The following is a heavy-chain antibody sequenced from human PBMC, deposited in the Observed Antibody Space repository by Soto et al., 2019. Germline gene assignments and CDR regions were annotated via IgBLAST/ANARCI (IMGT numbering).Heavy chain of an antibody. J-gene: IGHJ4*02. V-gene: IGHV4-39*01. CDR1: GDSINSDHYY. CDR2: IYYRGNT. CDR3: ARLEGLATISYYFDY. Sequence: QLQLQESGPGLVKPSETLSLTCSVSGDSINSDHYYWGWIRQPPGKGLEWIGSIYYRGNTYYNPSLKTLVTISLDKSKSQFSLKLNSVTAADSAVYFCARLEGLATISYYFDYWGQGTLVTVSS. D-gene: IGHD3-9*01.